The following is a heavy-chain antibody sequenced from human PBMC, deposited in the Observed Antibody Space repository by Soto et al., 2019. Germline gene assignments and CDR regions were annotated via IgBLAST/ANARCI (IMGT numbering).Heavy chain of an antibody. Sequence: EVQLLESGGGLVQPGGSLRLSCFASGFTFDNYAMSWVRQAPGKGLEWVSTIRGSGDVTYSADSVKGRFTVSRDNSKNTLDLQMNSLRAEDTAVYYCVKGAAPTYYYYMDVWGKGTTFTVSS. CDR3: VKGAAPTYYYYMDV. CDR1: GFTFDNYA. J-gene: IGHJ6*03. D-gene: IGHD6-25*01. V-gene: IGHV3-23*01. CDR2: IRGSGDVT.